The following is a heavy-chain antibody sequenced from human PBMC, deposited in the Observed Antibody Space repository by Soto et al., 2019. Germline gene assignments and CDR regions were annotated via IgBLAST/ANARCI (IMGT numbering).Heavy chain of an antibody. CDR1: GFSLSSPRMS. J-gene: IGHJ4*02. Sequence: QVTLKESGPVLVKPTEPLTLTCTVSGFSLSSPRMSVSWIRQPPGKALEWLAHIFSSDAKSYSASLKSRLTISKDTSKSQVVLTMTNMNPVDTATFYCTRIGGWGWLGPNDYWGQGILVTVSS. CDR3: TRIGGWGWLGPNDY. CDR2: IFSSDAK. V-gene: IGHV2-26*01. D-gene: IGHD3-16*01.